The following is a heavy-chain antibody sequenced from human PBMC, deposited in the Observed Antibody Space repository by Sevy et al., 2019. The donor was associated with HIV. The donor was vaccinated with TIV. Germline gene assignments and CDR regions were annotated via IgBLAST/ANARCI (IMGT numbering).Heavy chain of an antibody. D-gene: IGHD3-10*01. CDR3: AREVGGSGSK. V-gene: IGHV3-23*01. Sequence: GGSLRLSCAASGFTFSNYAMNWVRQAPGKGLEWVSGISGSGGSGDKTNYADSVKGRFTISRDNARNSVYLEMNSLRAEDTAMYYCAREVGGSGSKWGQGTLVTVSS. J-gene: IGHJ4*02. CDR2: ISGSGGSGDKT. CDR1: GFTFSNYA.